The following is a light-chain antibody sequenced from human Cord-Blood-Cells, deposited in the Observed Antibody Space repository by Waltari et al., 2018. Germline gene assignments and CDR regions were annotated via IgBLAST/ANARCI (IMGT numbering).Light chain of an antibody. CDR3: QQYGSSPFT. Sequence: EIVLTQSPGTLSLSPGERATLSCRASQSVSSSYLAWYQQKPSQAPRILIYGASSRATGIPDRFSGSGSGTDFTLTISRLEPEDFAVYYCQQYGSSPFTFGPGTKVDIK. CDR1: QSVSSSY. V-gene: IGKV3-20*01. J-gene: IGKJ3*01. CDR2: GAS.